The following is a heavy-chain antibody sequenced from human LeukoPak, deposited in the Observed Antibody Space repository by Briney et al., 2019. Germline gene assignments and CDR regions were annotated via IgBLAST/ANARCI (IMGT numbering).Heavy chain of an antibody. CDR1: GFTFSNYN. V-gene: IGHV3-48*01. Sequence: GGSLRLSCAASGFTFSNYNVNWVRQAPGKGLEWVSYISSSSSTIYYADSVKGRFTISRDNAKNSLYLQMNSLRAEDTAVYYCARDYYDSSGYYQSNYWGQGTLVTVSS. CDR2: ISSSSSTI. J-gene: IGHJ4*02. CDR3: ARDYYDSSGYYQSNY. D-gene: IGHD3-22*01.